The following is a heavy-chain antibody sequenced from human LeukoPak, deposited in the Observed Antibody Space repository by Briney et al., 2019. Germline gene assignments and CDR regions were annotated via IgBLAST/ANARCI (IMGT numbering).Heavy chain of an antibody. Sequence: SETLSLTCTVSGGSINSYYWSWIRQPPGKGLEWIGYIYYSGSTNYNPSLRSRVTISVDTSKNQFSLKLSSVTAADTAVYYCARAAKMTTVTYFDYWGQGTLVTVSS. CDR1: GGSINSYY. CDR2: IYYSGST. CDR3: ARAAKMTTVTYFDY. J-gene: IGHJ4*02. D-gene: IGHD4-17*01. V-gene: IGHV4-59*08.